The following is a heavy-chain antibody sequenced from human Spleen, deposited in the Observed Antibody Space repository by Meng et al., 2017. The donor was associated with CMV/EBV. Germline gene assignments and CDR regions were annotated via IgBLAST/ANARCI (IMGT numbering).Heavy chain of an antibody. V-gene: IGHV1-2*02. D-gene: IGHD7-27*01. Sequence: ASVKVSCKASGYTFTGYYIHWVRQAPGQGLEWMGWINPNSGGTNYAQRFQGRVTMTRDTSISTAYMELSRLQSDDTAVYYCARDDLRTGEKTFDIWGQGTLVTVSS. J-gene: IGHJ3*02. CDR2: INPNSGGT. CDR3: ARDDLRTGEKTFDI. CDR1: GYTFTGYY.